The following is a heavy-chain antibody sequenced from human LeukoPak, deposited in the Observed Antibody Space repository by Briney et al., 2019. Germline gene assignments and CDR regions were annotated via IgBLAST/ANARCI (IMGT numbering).Heavy chain of an antibody. CDR1: GGSINSDY. D-gene: IGHD6-19*01. CDR3: ARDGSSGWYGSRSYCFDS. Sequence: SETLSLTCTVSGGSINSDYWSWIRQPPGKGLEWIGYIYYTGSTDYNPSLKSRVTISIDTSKNQIPLRLKSVTAADTALYYCARDGSSGWYGSRSYCFDSWGQGTLVTVSS. CDR2: IYYTGST. V-gene: IGHV4-59*01. J-gene: IGHJ4*02.